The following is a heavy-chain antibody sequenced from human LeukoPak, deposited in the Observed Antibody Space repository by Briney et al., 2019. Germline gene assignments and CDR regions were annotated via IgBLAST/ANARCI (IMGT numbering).Heavy chain of an antibody. CDR2: INANSGGT. Sequence: ASVKVSCKASGYTFTDYYMHWVRQAPGQGLEWMGWINANSGGTKYAQKFQGRVTMTRDTSISTAYMELSSLTSDDTAVYYCATREDNSGYEDWGQGTLVTVSS. D-gene: IGHD3-22*01. CDR1: GYTFTDYY. V-gene: IGHV1-2*02. CDR3: ATREDNSGYED. J-gene: IGHJ4*02.